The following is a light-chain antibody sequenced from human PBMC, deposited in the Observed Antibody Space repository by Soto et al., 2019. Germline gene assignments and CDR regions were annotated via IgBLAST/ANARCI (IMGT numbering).Light chain of an antibody. V-gene: IGKV1-5*03. J-gene: IGKJ1*01. CDR1: QSISSW. Sequence: DIQFTQSPSILSASVGDRVTITCRASQSISSWLAWYQQKPGKAPNLLIHKASHLESGVPSRFSGSGSGTEFTLTISSLQPGDFAHYYCQHYNSYPWTFGQGTQL. CDR3: QHYNSYPWT. CDR2: KAS.